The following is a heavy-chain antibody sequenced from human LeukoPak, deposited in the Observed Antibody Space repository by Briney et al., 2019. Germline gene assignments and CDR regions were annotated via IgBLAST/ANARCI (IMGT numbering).Heavy chain of an antibody. D-gene: IGHD3-10*01. CDR3: ARDFGDYYEY. CDR2: TDSSGSYR. CDR1: GFTFSSYS. V-gene: IGHV3-21*01. Sequence: GGSLRLSCAASGFTFSSYSMNWVRQAPGEGLEWVSSTDSSGSYRYYADSVKGRFTISRDNAKNSLYLQMNSLRAADTAVYYCARDFGDYYEYWGQGTLVTVSS. J-gene: IGHJ4*02.